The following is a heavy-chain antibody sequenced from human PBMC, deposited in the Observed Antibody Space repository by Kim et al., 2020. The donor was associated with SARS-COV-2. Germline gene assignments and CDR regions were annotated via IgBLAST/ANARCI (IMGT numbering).Heavy chain of an antibody. V-gene: IGHV3-33*01. CDR1: GFTFSSYG. J-gene: IGHJ6*02. Sequence: GGSLRLSCAASGFTFSSYGMHWVRQAPGKGLEWVAVIWYDGSNKYYADSVKGRFTISRDNSKNTLYLQMNSLRAEDTAVYYCARVNYYDSSGYHPLYYYGMDVWGQGTTVTVSS. D-gene: IGHD3-22*01. CDR3: ARVNYYDSSGYHPLYYYGMDV. CDR2: IWYDGSNK.